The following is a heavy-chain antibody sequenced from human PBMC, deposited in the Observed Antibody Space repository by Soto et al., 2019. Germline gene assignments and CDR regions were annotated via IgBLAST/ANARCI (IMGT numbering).Heavy chain of an antibody. J-gene: IGHJ6*02. D-gene: IGHD3-3*02. CDR3: ARVQLGPTFLEWLEYRTYYYYGMDV. CDR2: TYYRSKWYN. Sequence: PSQTLSLTCAISGDSVSSNSAAWNWIRQSPSRGLEWLGRTYYRSKWYNDYAVSVKSRITINPDTSKNQFSLQLNSVTPEDTAVYYCARVQLGPTFLEWLEYRTYYYYGMDVWGQGTTVTVSS. V-gene: IGHV6-1*01. CDR1: GDSVSSNSAA.